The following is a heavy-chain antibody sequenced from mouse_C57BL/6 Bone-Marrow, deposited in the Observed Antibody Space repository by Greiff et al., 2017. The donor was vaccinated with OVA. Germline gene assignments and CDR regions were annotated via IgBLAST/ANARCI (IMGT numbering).Heavy chain of an antibody. CDR1: GYTFTSYG. CDR2: IYPRSGNT. V-gene: IGHV1-81*01. CDR3: ASNYYGRDYIDY. J-gene: IGHJ2*01. Sequence: VKLQESGAELARPGASVKLSCKASGYTFTSYGISWVKQRTGQGLEWIGEIYPRSGNTYYNEKFKGKATLTADKSSSTAYMELRSLTSEDSAVFLCASNYYGRDYIDYWGQGTTLTDSS. D-gene: IGHD1-1*01.